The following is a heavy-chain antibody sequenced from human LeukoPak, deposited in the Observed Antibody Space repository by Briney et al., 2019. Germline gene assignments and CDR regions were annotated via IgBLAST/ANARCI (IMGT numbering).Heavy chain of an antibody. V-gene: IGHV3-30*03. J-gene: IGHJ4*02. CDR3: ARSGLVGADFDY. Sequence: GRSLRLSCAASGFTFSSYGLHWVRQAPGKGLEWVAVISYDGSNKYYADSVKGRFTISRDNSKNTLYLQMNSLRAEDTAVYYCARSGLVGADFDYWGQGILVTVSS. CDR1: GFTFSSYG. CDR2: ISYDGSNK. D-gene: IGHD1-26*01.